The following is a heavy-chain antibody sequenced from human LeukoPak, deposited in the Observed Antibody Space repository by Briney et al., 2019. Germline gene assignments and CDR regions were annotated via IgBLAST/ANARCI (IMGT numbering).Heavy chain of an antibody. J-gene: IGHJ6*02. CDR1: GFTFSSYG. Sequence: PGGSLRLSCAASGFTFSSYGMHGVRQAPGKGLEGVAVIWYDGSNKYYADSVKGRFTISRDNSKNTLYLQMNSLRAEDTAVYYCARDRFLEWLEPSYGMDVWGQGTTVTVSS. CDR2: IWYDGSNK. D-gene: IGHD3-3*01. V-gene: IGHV3-33*01. CDR3: ARDRFLEWLEPSYGMDV.